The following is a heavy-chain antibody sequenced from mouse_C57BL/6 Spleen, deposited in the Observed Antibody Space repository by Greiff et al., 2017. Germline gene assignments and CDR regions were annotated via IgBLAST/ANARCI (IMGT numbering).Heavy chain of an antibody. D-gene: IGHD1-1*01. CDR2: ISYDGSN. J-gene: IGHJ2*01. V-gene: IGHV3-6*01. CDR3: ARGGLLRYGAYFDY. Sequence: EVKLMESGPGLVKPSQSLSLTCSVTGYSITSGYYWNWIRQFPGNKLEWMGYISYDGSNNYNPSLKNLISITRDTSKNQFFLKLNSVTTEETATDYCARGGLLRYGAYFDYWGQGTTLTVSS. CDR1: GYSITSGYY.